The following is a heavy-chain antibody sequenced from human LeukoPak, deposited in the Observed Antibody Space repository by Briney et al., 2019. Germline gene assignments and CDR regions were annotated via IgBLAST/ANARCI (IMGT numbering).Heavy chain of an antibody. CDR2: INGDSTTR. Sequence: GGSLRLSCEASGFTFSSYSMNWVRQAPGKGLEWVSNINGDSTTRDYADSVKGRFSISRDRAKNSLYLQMNSLRAEDTAVYYCARDSIAVAGILYYFDYWGQGTLVTVSS. D-gene: IGHD6-19*01. V-gene: IGHV3-48*01. CDR3: ARDSIAVAGILYYFDY. CDR1: GFTFSSYS. J-gene: IGHJ4*02.